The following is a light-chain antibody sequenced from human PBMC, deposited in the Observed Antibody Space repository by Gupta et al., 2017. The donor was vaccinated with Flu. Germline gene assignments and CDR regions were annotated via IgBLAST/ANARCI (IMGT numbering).Light chain of an antibody. V-gene: IGKV3-20*01. CDR1: QTVSSTY. Sequence: EIVLTQSPGTLSLSPGQRATLSCRASQTVSSTYLAWYQQKPGQPPRLLIYGASNRATGIPDRFGGSGSGTDFTLTSSRLEPEDFAVYYCHQDVSSPGFGQGTKVEIK. J-gene: IGKJ1*01. CDR3: HQDVSSPG. CDR2: GAS.